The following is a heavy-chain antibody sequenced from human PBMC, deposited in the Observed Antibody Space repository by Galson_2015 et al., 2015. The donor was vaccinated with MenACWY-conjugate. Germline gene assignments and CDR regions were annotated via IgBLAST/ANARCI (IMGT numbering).Heavy chain of an antibody. CDR2: IIPILGIA. V-gene: IGHV1-69*04. J-gene: IGHJ4*02. D-gene: IGHD5-18*01. CDR3: ARDDLEGYSYY. Sequence: SVKVSCKASGGTFSSYTISWVRQAPGQGLEWMGRIIPILGIANYAQKFQGRVTITADKSTSTAYMELSSLRSEDTAVYYCARDDLEGYSYYWGQGTLVTVSS. CDR1: GGTFSSYT.